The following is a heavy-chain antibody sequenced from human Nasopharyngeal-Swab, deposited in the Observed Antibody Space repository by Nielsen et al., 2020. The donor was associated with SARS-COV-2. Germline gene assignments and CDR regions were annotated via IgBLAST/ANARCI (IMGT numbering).Heavy chain of an antibody. J-gene: IGHJ4*02. CDR1: GFPFRNYY. CDR3: AREAYYNAVDY. Sequence: GGSLRLSCAASGFPFRNYYMTWVRQPPGKGPEWVANINQGESEKKYVDSVKGRFTISRDDAKNSVYLQMNSLRVEDTAVYYCAREAYYNAVDYWGQGTLVTVSS. CDR2: INQGESEK. V-gene: IGHV3-7*04. D-gene: IGHD2-8*01.